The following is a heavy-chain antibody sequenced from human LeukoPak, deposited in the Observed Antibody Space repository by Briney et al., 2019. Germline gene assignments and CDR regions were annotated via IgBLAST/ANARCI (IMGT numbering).Heavy chain of an antibody. CDR2: ISWNSGSI. CDR3: AKDRNSGYDSPFDY. V-gene: IGHV3-9*01. J-gene: IGHJ4*02. CDR1: GFTFDGYA. D-gene: IGHD5-12*01. Sequence: GRSLRLSCAASGFTFDGYAMHWVRQAPGKGLEWVSGISWNSGSIGYADSVKGRFTISRDNAKNSLYLQMNSLRAEDTALYYCAKDRNSGYDSPFDYWGQGTLVTVSS.